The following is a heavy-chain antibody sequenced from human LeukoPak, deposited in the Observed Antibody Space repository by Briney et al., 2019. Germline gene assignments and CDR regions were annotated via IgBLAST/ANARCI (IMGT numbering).Heavy chain of an antibody. Sequence: ASVKVSCKASGYTFTGYYMHWVRQAPGQGLEWMGWINPNSGGTNYAQKFQGSVTMTRDTSISTAYMELSRLRSDDTAVYHCARDRSSGWFGNDAFDIWGQGTMVTVSS. V-gene: IGHV1-2*02. D-gene: IGHD6-19*01. CDR1: GYTFTGYY. CDR3: ARDRSSGWFGNDAFDI. CDR2: INPNSGGT. J-gene: IGHJ3*02.